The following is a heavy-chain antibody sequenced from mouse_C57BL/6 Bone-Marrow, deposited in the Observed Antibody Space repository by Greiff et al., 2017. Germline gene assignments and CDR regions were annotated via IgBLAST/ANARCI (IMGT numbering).Heavy chain of an antibody. CDR2: IDPENGDT. J-gene: IGHJ4*01. CDR3: TTRIYYYGSSYGAMDY. CDR1: GFNIKDDY. V-gene: IGHV14-4*01. Sequence: EVQLQQSGAELVRPGASVKLSCTASGFNIKDDYMHWVKQRPEQGLAWIGWIDPENGDTEYASKFQGKATITADTSSNTAYLQLSSLTSEDTAVYYCTTRIYYYGSSYGAMDYWGQGTSVTGSS. D-gene: IGHD1-1*01.